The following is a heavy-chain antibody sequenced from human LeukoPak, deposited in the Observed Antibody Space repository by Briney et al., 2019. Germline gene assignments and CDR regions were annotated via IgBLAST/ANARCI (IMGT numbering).Heavy chain of an antibody. Sequence: SETLSLTCTVSGVSISSYYWSWIRQPPGKGLEWIGYIYYSGSTNYNPSLKSRVTISVETSKNQFSLKLSSVTAADTAVYYCARVTGYMIEDYFDYWGQGTLVTVSS. J-gene: IGHJ4*02. CDR3: ARVTGYMIEDYFDY. V-gene: IGHV4-59*01. D-gene: IGHD3-22*01. CDR2: IYYSGST. CDR1: GVSISSYY.